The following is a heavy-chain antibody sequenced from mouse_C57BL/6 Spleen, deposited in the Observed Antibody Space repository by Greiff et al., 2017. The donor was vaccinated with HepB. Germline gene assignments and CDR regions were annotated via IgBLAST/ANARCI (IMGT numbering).Heavy chain of an antibody. CDR3: ARREGRYYCDY. CDR1: GFNIKDYY. V-gene: IGHV14-2*01. CDR2: IDPEDGET. J-gene: IGHJ2*01. Sequence: EVKVVESGAELVKPGASVKLSCTASGFNIKDYYMHWVKQRTEQGLEWIGRIDPEDGETKYAPKFQGKATMTADTSSNTAYLQLSSLTSEDTAVYYCARREGRYYCDYWGQGTTRTVSS. D-gene: IGHD1-1*01.